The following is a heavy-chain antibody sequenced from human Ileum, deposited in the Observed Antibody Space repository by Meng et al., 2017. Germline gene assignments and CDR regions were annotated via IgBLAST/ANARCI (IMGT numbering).Heavy chain of an antibody. J-gene: IGHJ4*02. CDR2: SNPDGSGT. CDR3: ARGPSH. V-gene: IGHV3-74*01. Sequence: ESLKISCAASGFTFSSYWMHWVRQAPGKGLVWVSRSNPDGSGTFYADSVKGRFTISRDNTKNTLYLQMNSLRAEDTAVYYCARGPSHWGQGTLVTVSS. CDR1: GFTFSSYW.